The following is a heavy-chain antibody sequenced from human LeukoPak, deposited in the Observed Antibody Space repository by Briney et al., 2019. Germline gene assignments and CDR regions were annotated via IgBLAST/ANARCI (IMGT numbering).Heavy chain of an antibody. CDR3: AKDRRSGSYFDY. D-gene: IGHD3-3*01. J-gene: IGHJ4*02. CDR1: GFTFSSYG. CDR2: ILYDGSNK. V-gene: IGHV3-30*18. Sequence: PGRSLRLSCAASGFTFSSYGMHWVRQAPGKGLEWVAVILYDGSNKHYADSVKGRFTISRDNSKNTLYLQMNSLRAEDTAVYYCAKDRRSGSYFDYWGQGTLVTVSS.